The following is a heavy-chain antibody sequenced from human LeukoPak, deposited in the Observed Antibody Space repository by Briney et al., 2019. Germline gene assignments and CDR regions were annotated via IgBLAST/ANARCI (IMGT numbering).Heavy chain of an antibody. CDR1: DFFISSGYY. J-gene: IGHJ4*02. CDR3: MRGAAAHRRFDY. CDR2: IYHSGAT. D-gene: IGHD6-13*01. V-gene: IGHV4-38-2*01. Sequence: SETLSLTCAVSDFFISSGYYWGWIRQPPGKGLEWIGSIYHSGATFYNTSLRSRVTILVDTSKNQFSLKLTSVTAADTAVYYCMRGAAAHRRFDYWGQGTLVTVSS.